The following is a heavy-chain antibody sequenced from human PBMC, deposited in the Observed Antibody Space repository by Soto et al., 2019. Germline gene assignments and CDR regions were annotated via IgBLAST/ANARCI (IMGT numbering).Heavy chain of an antibody. D-gene: IGHD6-13*01. J-gene: IGHJ4*02. CDR2: NYYSGST. CDR3: ARSFGVAAAGPFDY. Sequence: QVQLQESGPGLVKPSQTLSLTCTVSGGSISSGGYYWSWIRQHPGKGLEWIGYNYYSGSTYYNPSLKSRVTISVDTSKNQFSLKLSSVTAADMAVYYGARSFGVAAAGPFDYWGQGTLVTVSS. V-gene: IGHV4-31*03. CDR1: GGSISSGGYY.